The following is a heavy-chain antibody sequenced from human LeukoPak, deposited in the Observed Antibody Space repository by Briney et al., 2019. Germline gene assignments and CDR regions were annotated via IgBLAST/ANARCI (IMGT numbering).Heavy chain of an antibody. Sequence: ASVKVSCKASGYTFTGYYMHWVRQAPGQGLEWMGWINPNSGGTNYAQKFQGRVTMTRDTSISTAYMELSRLRSDDTAVYYCARAGGYSSSWSGDYWFDPWGQGTLVTVSS. CDR1: GYTFTGYY. D-gene: IGHD6-13*01. CDR2: INPNSGGT. V-gene: IGHV1-2*02. J-gene: IGHJ5*02. CDR3: ARAGGYSSSWSGDYWFDP.